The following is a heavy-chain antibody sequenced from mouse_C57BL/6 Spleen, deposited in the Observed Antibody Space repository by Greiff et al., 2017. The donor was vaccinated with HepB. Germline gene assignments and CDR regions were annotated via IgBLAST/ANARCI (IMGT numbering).Heavy chain of an antibody. CDR2: IYPGDGDT. CDR1: GYAFSSSW. D-gene: IGHD2-2*01. J-gene: IGHJ2*01. Sequence: QVQLQQSGPELVKPGASVKISCKASGYAFSSSWMNWVKQRPGKGLEWIGRIYPGDGDTNYNGKFKGKATLTADKSSSTAYMQRSSLTSEDSAVYFCAFYYGYDGDYFDYWGQGTTLTVSS. CDR3: AFYYGYDGDYFDY. V-gene: IGHV1-82*01.